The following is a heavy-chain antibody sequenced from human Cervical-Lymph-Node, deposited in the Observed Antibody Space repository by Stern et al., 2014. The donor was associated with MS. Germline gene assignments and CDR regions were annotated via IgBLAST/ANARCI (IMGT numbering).Heavy chain of an antibody. CDR1: GGSISRGDYY. D-gene: IGHD4-11*01. CDR2: IHVSGTT. CDR3: SRDAEAYSLVFGY. J-gene: IGHJ4*02. Sequence: QVQLQESGPGLVQPSQTLSLSCAVSGGSISRGDYYWSWIGQSPGKGLEWIRYIHVSGTTYYNPSLKSRVTISVDTSKNQFSLKLSSVTAADTAVYYCSRDAEAYSLVFGYWGRGTLVTVSS. V-gene: IGHV4-30-4*01.